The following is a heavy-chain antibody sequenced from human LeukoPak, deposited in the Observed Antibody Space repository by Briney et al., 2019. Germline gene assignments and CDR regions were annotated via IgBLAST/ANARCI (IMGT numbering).Heavy chain of an antibody. D-gene: IGHD6-13*01. J-gene: IGHJ4*01. Sequence: QPGGSLRLSCAVSGFTFTDYWMNWVRQAPGKGLEWVASIRQDGSEKTYADSVKGRFTISRDNTKNSLSLQVNSLRVEDTAVYYCARDGTAAGLYFDLWGQGTLVTVSS. CDR3: ARDGTAAGLYFDL. V-gene: IGHV3-7*01. CDR2: IRQDGSEK. CDR1: GFTFTDYW.